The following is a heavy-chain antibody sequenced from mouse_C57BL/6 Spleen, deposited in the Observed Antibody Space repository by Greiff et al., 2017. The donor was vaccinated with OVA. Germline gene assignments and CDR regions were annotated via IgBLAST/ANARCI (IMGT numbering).Heavy chain of an antibody. Sequence: EVKLQESGGGLVKPGGSLKLSCAASGFTFSSYAMSWVRQTPEKRLEWVATISDGGSYTYYPDNVKGRFTISRDNAKNNLYLQMSHLKSEDTAMYYCARVRDYYGSSYVPYYFDYWGQGTTLTVSS. V-gene: IGHV5-4*03. D-gene: IGHD1-1*01. J-gene: IGHJ2*01. CDR1: GFTFSSYA. CDR3: ARVRDYYGSSYVPYYFDY. CDR2: ISDGGSYT.